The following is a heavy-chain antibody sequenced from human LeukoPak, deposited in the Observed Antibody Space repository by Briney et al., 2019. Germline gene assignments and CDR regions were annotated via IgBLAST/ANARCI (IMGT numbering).Heavy chain of an antibody. Sequence: KASETLSLTCTVFGGSITNNYWSWIRQPTGKGLEWIAYTHYTGNTNYNPSLKSRVSISVDMSKNQFSLKLSSVTAADTAVYYCARPQWQDTMGPWFDPWGQGTLVTVST. CDR1: GGSITNNY. CDR3: ARPQWQDTMGPWFDP. D-gene: IGHD3-10*01. V-gene: IGHV4-59*13. CDR2: THYTGNT. J-gene: IGHJ5*01.